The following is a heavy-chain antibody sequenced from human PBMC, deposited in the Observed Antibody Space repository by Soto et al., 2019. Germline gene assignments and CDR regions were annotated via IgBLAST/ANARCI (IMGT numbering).Heavy chain of an antibody. D-gene: IGHD2-2*01. J-gene: IGHJ6*03. CDR1: GFTFSNYG. Sequence: QVQLVESGGGVVQPGTSLRLSCVASGFTFSNYGMHWVRQAPGQGLEWVAVIWFDGINEAYADAVRGRFTISRDNSKKTVYLHMKSLSAEYRAVYTYARVIGRDSCFYMDVWGTGTTVTVSS. V-gene: IGHV3-33*01. CDR3: ARVIGRDSCFYMDV. CDR2: IWFDGINE.